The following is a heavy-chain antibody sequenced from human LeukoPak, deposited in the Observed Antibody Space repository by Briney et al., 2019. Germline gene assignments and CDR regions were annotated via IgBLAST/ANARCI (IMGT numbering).Heavy chain of an antibody. V-gene: IGHV3-21*04. D-gene: IGHD3-3*01. CDR3: AKGLQHTIFGVDV. CDR2: ISSSSSYI. J-gene: IGHJ6*02. CDR1: GFTFSSYS. Sequence: GGSLRLSCAASGFTFSSYSMNWVRQAPGKGLEWVSSISSSSSYIYYADSVKGRFTISRDNSKNTVYLQMSSLRAEDTAVYYCAKGLQHTIFGVDVCGQGTTVIVSS.